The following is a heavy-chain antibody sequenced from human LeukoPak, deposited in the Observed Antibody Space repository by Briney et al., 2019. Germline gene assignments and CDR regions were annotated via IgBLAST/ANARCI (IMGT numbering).Heavy chain of an antibody. Sequence: GGPLRLSCTASGFTFSSYGMCWVRQAPGKGLEWVSAIRGSGGTTYYADSVKGRFTISRDNSKNTLYLQMNSLRAEDTAVYYCAKDTGRITITVPKDAFDIWGQGTMVTVSS. CDR1: GFTFSSYG. CDR2: IRGSGGTT. CDR3: AKDTGRITITVPKDAFDI. J-gene: IGHJ3*02. D-gene: IGHD1-20*01. V-gene: IGHV3-23*01.